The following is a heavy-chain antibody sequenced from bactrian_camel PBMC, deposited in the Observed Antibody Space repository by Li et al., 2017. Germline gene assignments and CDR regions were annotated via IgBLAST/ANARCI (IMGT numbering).Heavy chain of an antibody. J-gene: IGHJ4*01. Sequence: HVQLVESGGGSVQAGGSLTLSCTASQSTYRSICMAWFRQAPGAKRGTVATIDSNGVTKVADSVKARFTASKDNANNTVNLMMNSLKPEDTAMYYCVANFGPYCSGPYLERRANFMGQGTQVTVS. CDR2: IDSNGVT. V-gene: IGHV3S53*01. D-gene: IGHD2*01. CDR1: QSTYRSIC.